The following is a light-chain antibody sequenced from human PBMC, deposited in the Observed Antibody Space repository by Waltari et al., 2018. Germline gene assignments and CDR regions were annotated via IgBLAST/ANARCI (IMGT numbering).Light chain of an antibody. V-gene: IGLV2-23*01. CDR1: SSDVGSYNL. Sequence: QSALTQPASVSGSPGQSITISCTGTSSDVGSYNLVSWYQQHPGKAPKLMIYEGSKRPSGGSNRFSGSKSGNTASLTISGLQAEDEADYYCCSYAGSSTRVVFGGGTKLTVL. CDR2: EGS. J-gene: IGLJ2*01. CDR3: CSYAGSSTRVV.